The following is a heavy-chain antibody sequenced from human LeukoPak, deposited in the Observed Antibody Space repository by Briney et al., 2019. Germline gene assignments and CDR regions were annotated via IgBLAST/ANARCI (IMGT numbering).Heavy chain of an antibody. D-gene: IGHD3-10*01. V-gene: IGHV3-7*01. Sequence: GGSLRLSCAASGFTFSSYWVSWVRQAPGKGLEWVANIKQDGSEKYYVDSVKGRFTISRDNAKNSLYLQMNSLRAEDTAVYYCARIWFGELLYWKSFDYWGQGTLVTVSS. CDR1: GFTFSSYW. CDR2: IKQDGSEK. CDR3: ARIWFGELLYWKSFDY. J-gene: IGHJ4*02.